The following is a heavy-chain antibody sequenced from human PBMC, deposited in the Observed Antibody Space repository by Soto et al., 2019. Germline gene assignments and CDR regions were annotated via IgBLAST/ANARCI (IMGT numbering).Heavy chain of an antibody. J-gene: IGHJ4*02. Sequence: QVQLVQSGAEVKTPGASVKVSCKASGYTLTDYYIQWVRQAPGQGFECMGLIKPSGGSTSYAQKFQGSVTRTRDTSTSTGYMELSSLTSDDTAMDYCARDQIGEGRRLLSHYFDYWGQGPLVTVSS. CDR3: ARDQIGEGRRLLSHYFDY. V-gene: IGHV1-46*01. CDR2: IKPSGGST. D-gene: IGHD2-15*01. CDR1: GYTLTDYY.